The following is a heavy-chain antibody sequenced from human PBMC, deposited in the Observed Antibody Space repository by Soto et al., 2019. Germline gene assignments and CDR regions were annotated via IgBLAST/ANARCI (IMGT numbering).Heavy chain of an antibody. Sequence: GGSLRLSCSASGFTFSSYAMSWVRQAPGKGLEWVSAISGSGGSTYYAYSVKGRFTISRYNAKNTLYLQMNSLSAEDTAVYYCAKEPGGSYYYDYYYMDVWGKGTTVTVSS. V-gene: IGHV3-23*01. CDR2: ISGSGGST. J-gene: IGHJ6*03. CDR1: GFTFSSYA. CDR3: AKEPGGSYYYDYYYMDV. D-gene: IGHD1-26*01.